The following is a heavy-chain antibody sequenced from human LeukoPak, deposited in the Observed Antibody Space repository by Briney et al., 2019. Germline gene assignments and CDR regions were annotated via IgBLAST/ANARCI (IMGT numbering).Heavy chain of an antibody. Sequence: PGGSLRLSCAASGFTFSYYSMHWVRQAPGKGLEWVSSISSSSSYIYYADSLKGRFTISRDNSKNTLYLQMNSLRAEDTAVYYCARSVVPAATDYYYYYGMDVWGQGTTVTVSS. CDR2: ISSSSSYI. CDR3: ARSVVPAATDYYYYYGMDV. D-gene: IGHD2-2*01. CDR1: GFTFSYYS. J-gene: IGHJ6*02. V-gene: IGHV3-21*01.